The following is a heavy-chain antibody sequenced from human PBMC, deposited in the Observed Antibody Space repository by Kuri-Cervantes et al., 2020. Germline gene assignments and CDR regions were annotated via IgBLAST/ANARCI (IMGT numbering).Heavy chain of an antibody. CDR2: ISAYNGDT. D-gene: IGHD1-26*01. J-gene: IGHJ4*02. Sequence: ASVKVSCKASGYTFTSYGISWVRQAPGQGLEWMGWISAYNGDTNYAQKLQGRVTVTRNTSISTAYMELSSLGSEDTAVYYCAGYSGSYYGWGQGTLVTVSS. CDR3: AGYSGSYYG. V-gene: IGHV1-18*01. CDR1: GYTFTSYG.